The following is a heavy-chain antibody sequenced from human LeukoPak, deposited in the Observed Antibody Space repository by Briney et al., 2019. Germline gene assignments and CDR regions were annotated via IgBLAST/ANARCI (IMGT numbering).Heavy chain of an antibody. J-gene: IGHJ4*02. CDR1: GGSFSGYY. CDR2: INHSVST. V-gene: IGHV4-34*01. Sequence: SQTLSLTCAVYGGSFSGYYCGWIRQPPGKGLEWIGEINHSVSTNYNPSLKSRVTISVDTSKNQFSLKLSSVTAADTAVYYCARGRGVVAATPTLYFDYWGQGTLVTVSS. CDR3: ARGRGVVAATPTLYFDY. D-gene: IGHD2-15*01.